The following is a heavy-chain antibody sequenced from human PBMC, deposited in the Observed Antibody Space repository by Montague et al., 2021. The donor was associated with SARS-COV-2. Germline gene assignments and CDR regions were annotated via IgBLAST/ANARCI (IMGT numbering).Heavy chain of an antibody. Sequence: SETLSLTCTVSGGSISGYYWSWIRQSPGKGLEWIGYIYYSGSTKYKPXXXSGVTVSVDRSKNQVSLKLSSVTPADTAVYYCARLLRSCSNGVCRTYYYYAMDVWGQGTTVTVSS. D-gene: IGHD2-8*01. J-gene: IGHJ6*02. V-gene: IGHV4-59*01. CDR3: ARLLRSCSNGVCRTYYYYAMDV. CDR1: GGSISGYY. CDR2: IYYSGST.